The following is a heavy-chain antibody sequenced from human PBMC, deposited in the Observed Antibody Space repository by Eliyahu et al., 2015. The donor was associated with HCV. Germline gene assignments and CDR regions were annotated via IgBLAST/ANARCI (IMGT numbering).Heavy chain of an antibody. V-gene: IGHV1-18*01. D-gene: IGHD6-13*01. CDR1: SYTFTSYS. CDR3: ARGLGRAAAEAFDY. J-gene: IGHJ4*02. Sequence: QVQLVQSGAEVKKPGASVKVPCKASSYTFTSYSISWVRQAPGQGLEWMGWISAYNGNTNYAQKLQGRVTMTTDTSTGTAYMELKSLRFDDTAVYYCARGLGRAAAEAFDYWGQGTLVTVSS. CDR2: ISAYNGNT.